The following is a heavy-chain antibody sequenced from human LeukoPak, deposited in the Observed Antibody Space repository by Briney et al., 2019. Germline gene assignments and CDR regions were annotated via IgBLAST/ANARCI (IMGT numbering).Heavy chain of an antibody. CDR1: GGSISSGTYY. D-gene: IGHD5-12*01. CDR2: IYTSGST. Sequence: TLSLTCTVSGGSISSGTYYWTWIRQPAGKELEWIGRIYTSGSTNFNPSLKSRVSISLDTSQNQFSLKLSSVTAADTAVYYCARGGGVATISWFDPWGQGTLVTVSS. CDR3: ARGGGVATISWFDP. J-gene: IGHJ5*02. V-gene: IGHV4-61*02.